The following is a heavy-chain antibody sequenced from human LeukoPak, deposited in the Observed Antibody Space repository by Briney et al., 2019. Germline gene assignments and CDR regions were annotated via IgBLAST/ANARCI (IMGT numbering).Heavy chain of an antibody. J-gene: IGHJ4*02. CDR1: GFTFDDYA. V-gene: IGHV3-9*01. D-gene: IGHD5-24*01. CDR3: ANGDGYNTRAFLGSFDY. Sequence: PGGSLRLSCAASGFTFDDYAMHWVRQAPGKGLEWVSGISWNSGRIGYADSVKGRFTISRDNSKNTLYLQMNSLRAEDTAVYYCANGDGYNTRAFLGSFDYWGQGTLVTVSS. CDR2: ISWNSGRI.